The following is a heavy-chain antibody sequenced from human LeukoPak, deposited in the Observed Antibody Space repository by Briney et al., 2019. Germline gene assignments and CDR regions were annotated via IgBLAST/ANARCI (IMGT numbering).Heavy chain of an antibody. J-gene: IGHJ5*02. CDR3: AREHGSGIAAASSPGYNWFDP. CDR2: INPSGGST. Sequence: GASVKVSCKASGYTFTSYYMHWVRQAPGQGLEWMGIINPSGGSTGYAQKFQGRVTMTRDMSTSTVYMELSSLRSEDTAVYYCAREHGSGIAAASSPGYNWFDPWGQGTLVTVSS. CDR1: GYTFTSYY. V-gene: IGHV1-46*01. D-gene: IGHD6-13*01.